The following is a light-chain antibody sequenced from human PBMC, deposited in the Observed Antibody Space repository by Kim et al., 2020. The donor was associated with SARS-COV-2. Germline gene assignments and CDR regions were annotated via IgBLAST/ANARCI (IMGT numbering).Light chain of an antibody. CDR2: GAS. J-gene: IGKJ5*01. CDR3: LKHSTYPIT. V-gene: IGKV1-17*01. Sequence: DIQMTQSPCSLSASVGDRVTITCRASQDIRNDLGWYQQNPGRAPKRLTYGASSLQSGVPSRFSGSASGTEFTLTITSVQPEVFPTYICLKHSTYPITLAQGTRLEIK. CDR1: QDIRND.